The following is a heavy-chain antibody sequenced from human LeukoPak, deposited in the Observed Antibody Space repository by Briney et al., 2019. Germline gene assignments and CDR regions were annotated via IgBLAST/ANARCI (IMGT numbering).Heavy chain of an antibody. V-gene: IGHV3-33*01. CDR3: ARDMVYYYDSSGLIDY. D-gene: IGHD3-22*01. CDR2: IWYDGSNK. Sequence: GGSLRLSCAASGFTFSSYGMHWVRQAPDKGLEWVAVIWYDGSNKYYADSVKGRFTISRDNSKNTLYLQMNSLRAEDTAVYYCARDMVYYYDSSGLIDYWGQGTLVTVSS. J-gene: IGHJ4*02. CDR1: GFTFSSYG.